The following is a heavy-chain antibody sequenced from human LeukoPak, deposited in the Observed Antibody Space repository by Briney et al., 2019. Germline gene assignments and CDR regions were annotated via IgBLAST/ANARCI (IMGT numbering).Heavy chain of an antibody. D-gene: IGHD3-10*01. CDR1: GYSISSGYY. CDR3: ARAVRGVAYYYYYMDV. J-gene: IGHJ6*03. Sequence: PSETLSLTCTVSGYSISSGYYWGWIRQPPGKGLEWIGSIYHSGSTYYNPSLKSRVTISVDMSKNQFSLKLSSVTAADTAVYYCARAVRGVAYYYYYMDVWGKGTTVTVSS. CDR2: IYHSGST. V-gene: IGHV4-38-2*02.